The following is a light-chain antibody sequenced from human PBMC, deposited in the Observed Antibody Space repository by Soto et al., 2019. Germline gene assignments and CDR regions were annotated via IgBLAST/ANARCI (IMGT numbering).Light chain of an antibody. V-gene: IGKV1-33*01. Sequence: DIQMTQSASSLPASVGDTVTISCQASQDISKYLNWFQQKPGKAPKLLIYDVFNVETGVPPRFSGRGSGTDFTLIISNLQPEDFATYYCQQYDQLPITFGGGTKVDIK. CDR2: DVF. CDR3: QQYDQLPIT. CDR1: QDISKY. J-gene: IGKJ4*01.